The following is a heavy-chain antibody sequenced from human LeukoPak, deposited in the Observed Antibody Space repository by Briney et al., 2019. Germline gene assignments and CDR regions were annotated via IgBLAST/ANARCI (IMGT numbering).Heavy chain of an antibody. D-gene: IGHD3-22*01. CDR1: GFTVSSNY. V-gene: IGHV3-53*01. CDR3: ASLTQEDSSGCPTDY. CDR2: IYSGGST. Sequence: GGSLRLSCAASGFTVSSNYMSWVRQAPGKGLEWVSVIYSGGSTYYADSVKGRFTISRDNSKNSLYLQMNSLRAEDTAVYYCASLTQEDSSGCPTDYWGQGTLVTVSS. J-gene: IGHJ4*02.